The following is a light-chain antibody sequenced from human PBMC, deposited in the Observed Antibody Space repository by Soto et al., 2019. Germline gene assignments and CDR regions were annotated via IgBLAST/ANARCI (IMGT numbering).Light chain of an antibody. J-gene: IGLJ1*01. V-gene: IGLV2-14*01. CDR2: EVS. CDR1: SSDVGGYNY. CDR3: SSYTSSSTLV. Sequence: QSVLTQPASVSGSPGQSITISCTGTSSDVGGYNYVSWYQQHPGKAPKLMIYEVSNRPSGVSNRFSGSKSGNTASLTISGLQAEDEADYYCSSYTSSSTLVFGTGTKLNVL.